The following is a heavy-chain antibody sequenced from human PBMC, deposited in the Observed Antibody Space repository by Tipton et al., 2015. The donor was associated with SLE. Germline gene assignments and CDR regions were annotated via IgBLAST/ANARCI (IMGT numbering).Heavy chain of an antibody. CDR2: MYSGGSK. D-gene: IGHD3-10*01. CDR1: GGSISSYY. Sequence: TLSLTCTVSGGSISSYYWSWIRQPPGKGLEWIATMYSGGSKYYNPSLKSRVTISLDTSKNQFSLKVSSVTAADTAVYYCASKGGSGSYYPNWGQGTLVTVSS. CDR3: ASKGGSGSYYPN. J-gene: IGHJ4*02. V-gene: IGHV4-4*09.